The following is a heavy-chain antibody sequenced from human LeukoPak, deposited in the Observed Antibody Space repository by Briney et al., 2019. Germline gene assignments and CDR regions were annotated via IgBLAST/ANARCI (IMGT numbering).Heavy chain of an antibody. D-gene: IGHD3-10*01. V-gene: IGHV4-4*07. CDR3: ARTMVRHNGDAFDI. Sequence: SETLSLTCTVSGGSISSYYCSSIRQPAGKGLEWIGRIYTSGSTNYNPSLKGRVTMSVDTSKNQFSLKLSSVTAADTAVYYCARTMVRHNGDAFDIWGQGTMVTVSS. CDR1: GGSISSYY. CDR2: IYTSGST. J-gene: IGHJ3*02.